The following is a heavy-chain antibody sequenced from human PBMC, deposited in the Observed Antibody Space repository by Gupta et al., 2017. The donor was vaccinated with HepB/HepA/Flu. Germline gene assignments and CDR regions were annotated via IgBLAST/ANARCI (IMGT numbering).Heavy chain of an antibody. CDR3: AKDRLAADSYMNFCFDS. CDR1: GFTFSNYG. V-gene: IGHV3-30*02. D-gene: IGHD1-14*01. CDR2: ISYDGTNE. Sequence: QVQLVESGGGVVQPGGSLRISCAASGFTFSNYGMHWVRQAPGKGLEWVACISYDGTNEYYVDSVKGRFTITRDNSKNTLSLQMNSLRTEETAVYYCAKDRLAADSYMNFCFDSWGQGTLVTVSS. J-gene: IGHJ5*01.